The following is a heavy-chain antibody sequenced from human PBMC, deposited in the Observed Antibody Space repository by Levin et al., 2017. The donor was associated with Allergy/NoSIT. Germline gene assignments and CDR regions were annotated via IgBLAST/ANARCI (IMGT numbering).Heavy chain of an antibody. CDR2: IIPIFGTA. CDR3: AGFADYYYYYGMDV. V-gene: IGHV1-69*06. D-gene: IGHD3-10*01. J-gene: IGHJ6*02. Sequence: SVKVSCKASGGTFSSYAISWVRQAPGQGLEWMGGIIPIFGTANYAQKFQGRVTITADKSTSTAYMELSSLRSEDTAVYYCAGFADYYYYYGMDVWGQGTTVTVSS. CDR1: GGTFSSYA.